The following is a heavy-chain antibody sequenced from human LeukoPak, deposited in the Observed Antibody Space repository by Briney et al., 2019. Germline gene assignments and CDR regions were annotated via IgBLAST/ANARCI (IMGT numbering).Heavy chain of an antibody. V-gene: IGHV4-59*01. CDR3: ARQYSGSTGDWFDP. D-gene: IGHD1-26*01. Sequence: SETLSLTCTVSGGSISSYYWSWIRQPPGKGLEWIGYIYYSGSTNYNPSLKSRVTISVDTSKNQFSLKLSPVTAADTAVYYCARQYSGSTGDWFDPWGRGTLVTVSS. J-gene: IGHJ5*02. CDR2: IYYSGST. CDR1: GGSISSYY.